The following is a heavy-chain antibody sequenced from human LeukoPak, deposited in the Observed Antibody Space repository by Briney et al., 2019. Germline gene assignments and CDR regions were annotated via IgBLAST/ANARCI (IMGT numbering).Heavy chain of an antibody. CDR1: GGSFSGYY. CDR3: ARDSGTTGEVKFDP. Sequence: SETLSLTCAVYGGSFSGYYWSWIRQPPGKGLEWIGEINHSGSTNYNPSLKSRVTMSVDTSKNKFSLKLSSVTAADTAVYYCARDSGTTGEVKFDPWGQGTLVTVSS. J-gene: IGHJ5*02. CDR2: INHSGST. D-gene: IGHD3-10*01. V-gene: IGHV4-34*01.